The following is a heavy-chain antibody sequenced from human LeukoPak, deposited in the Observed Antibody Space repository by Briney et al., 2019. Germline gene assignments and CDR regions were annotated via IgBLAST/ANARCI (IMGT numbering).Heavy chain of an antibody. D-gene: IGHD1-26*01. J-gene: IGHJ3*01. Sequence: GESLKISCKVSGYSFTCYCIGWVRPMPGKGLEWMGIIYPGDSGPTYSPSFQGQVTISDDKSINTAYLQWSSLQASDTAMYYCGMSGDRVPLQDDVFDVWGQGTMVTVST. CDR3: GMSGDRVPLQDDVFDV. CDR1: GYSFTCYC. CDR2: IYPGDSGP. V-gene: IGHV5-51*01.